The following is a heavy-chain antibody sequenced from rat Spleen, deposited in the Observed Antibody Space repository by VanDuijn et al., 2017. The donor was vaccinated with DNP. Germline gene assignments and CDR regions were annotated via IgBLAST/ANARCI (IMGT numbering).Heavy chain of an antibody. D-gene: IGHD1-11*01. CDR3: ARGGRSYFDY. J-gene: IGHJ2*01. CDR1: GFTFSDYY. CDR2: ITYDGGRT. V-gene: IGHV5-22*01. Sequence: EVQLVESGGGLVQPGRSLKLSCAASGFTFSDYYMAWVRQAPTKGLEWVAYITYDGGRTYYGDSVKGRFTISRDNAKNTLYLQMNSLRSEDTATYYCARGGRSYFDYWGHGVMVTVSS.